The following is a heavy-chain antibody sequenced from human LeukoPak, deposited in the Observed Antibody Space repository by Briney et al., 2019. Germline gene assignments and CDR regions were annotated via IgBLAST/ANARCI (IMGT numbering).Heavy chain of an antibody. CDR1: GYTFTGYY. J-gene: IGHJ4*02. V-gene: IGHV1-2*02. Sequence: ASVKVSCKASGYTFTGYYMHWVRQAPGQGLEWMGWINPNSGGTNYAQKFQGRVTLTRDTSINAGYMELSRLRSDDTATYYCARDRGRSGPISTIDYWGQGTLVTVSS. CDR3: ARDRGRSGPISTIDY. D-gene: IGHD3-16*01. CDR2: INPNSGGT.